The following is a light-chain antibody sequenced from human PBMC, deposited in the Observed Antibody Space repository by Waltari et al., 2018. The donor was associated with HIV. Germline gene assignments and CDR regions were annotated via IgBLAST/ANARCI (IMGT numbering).Light chain of an antibody. V-gene: IGLV3-19*01. CDR3: KTRDRSGNLYV. CDR2: GKN. CDR1: TLRTYY. Sequence: SSEVTQDPAVSVALGQTVKITCQGETLRTYYASCYQQKPGQAPVLVSYGKNKRPAEIPDRFSSSASRNTASLTITGAQAEEEADYYCKTRDRSGNLYVFGTGTTVTVL. J-gene: IGLJ1*01.